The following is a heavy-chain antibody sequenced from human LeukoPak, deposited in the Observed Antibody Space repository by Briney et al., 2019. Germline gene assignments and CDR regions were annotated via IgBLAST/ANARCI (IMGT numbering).Heavy chain of an antibody. CDR2: IIPIFGTA. J-gene: IGHJ4*02. V-gene: IGHV1-69*13. Sequence: SVKVSCKASGGTFSSYAISWVRQAPGQGLEWMGGIIPIFGTANYAQKFQGRVTITADESTSTAYMELSSLRSEDTAVYYCAREGPNLLTGSYYFDYWGQETLVTVSS. D-gene: IGHD3-9*01. CDR3: AREGPNLLTGSYYFDY. CDR1: GGTFSSYA.